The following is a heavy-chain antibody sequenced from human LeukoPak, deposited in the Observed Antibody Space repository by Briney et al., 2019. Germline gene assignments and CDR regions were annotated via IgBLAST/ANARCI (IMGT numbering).Heavy chain of an antibody. Sequence: GGSLRLSCAASGFTFNSYNMNWVRQAPGKGLEWISYINVNRRTIYYADSVRGRFTISRDNSKNTLYLQMASLRVEDTAVYYCARQFDGSHPNAFDIWGQGTMVTVSS. J-gene: IGHJ3*02. V-gene: IGHV3-48*01. CDR2: INVNRRTI. D-gene: IGHD1-26*01. CDR1: GFTFNSYN. CDR3: ARQFDGSHPNAFDI.